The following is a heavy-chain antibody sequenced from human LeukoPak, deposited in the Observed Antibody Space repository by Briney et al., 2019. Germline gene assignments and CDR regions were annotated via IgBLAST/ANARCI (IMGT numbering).Heavy chain of an antibody. CDR3: ARDGKMGGAFDI. D-gene: IGHD1-26*01. CDR1: GYTFTNYG. CDR2: ISAYNGNT. J-gene: IGHJ3*02. Sequence: ASVKVSCKASGYTFTNYGISWVRQAPGQGLEWMGWISAYNGNTNYAQKLQGRVTMSTDTSTSTAYMELRSLRSEDTAVYYCARDGKMGGAFDIWGQRTMVTVSS. V-gene: IGHV1-18*01.